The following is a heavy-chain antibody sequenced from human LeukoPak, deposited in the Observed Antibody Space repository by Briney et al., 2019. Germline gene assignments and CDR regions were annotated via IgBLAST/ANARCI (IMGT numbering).Heavy chain of an antibody. D-gene: IGHD3-22*01. J-gene: IGHJ3*02. CDR3: ARAIYDSSGYSDAFDI. CDR1: GFTVSSNY. Sequence: GGSLRLSCAASGFTVSSNYMSWVRQAPGKGLEWVSVIYSGGSTYYADSVKGRFTISRDNSKNTLYLQMNSPRAEDTAVYYCARAIYDSSGYSDAFDIWGQGTMVTVSS. CDR2: IYSGGST. V-gene: IGHV3-66*01.